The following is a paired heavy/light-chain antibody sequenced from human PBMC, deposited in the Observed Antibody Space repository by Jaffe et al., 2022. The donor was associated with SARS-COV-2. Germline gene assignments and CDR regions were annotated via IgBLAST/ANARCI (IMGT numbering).Heavy chain of an antibody. D-gene: IGHD3-10*01. V-gene: IGHV4-39*01. J-gene: IGHJ5*02. CDR2: VYYSGTT. Sequence: QLQLQESGPRLVKPSETLSLTCTVSGDSIIRSSYYWGWIRRPPGKGLEWIGSVYYSGTTYYNPSLKSRVTISVDTSKNQFSLKMTSVTAADTAVYYCVRLSGSGGDWIDPWGQGTLVTVSS. CDR1: GDSIIRSSYY. CDR3: VRLSGSGGDWIDP.
Light chain of an antibody. CDR2: DVS. CDR1: SSDVGGYSY. V-gene: IGLV2-11*01. CDR3: CSYAGSYTYV. J-gene: IGLJ1*01. Sequence: QSALTQPRSVSGSPGQSVTISCTGTSSDVGGYSYVSWYQQHPGKAPKLMVYDVSKRPSGVPDRFSGSKSGNTASLTISGLQAEDEADYYCCSYAGSYTYVFGTGTKVTVL.